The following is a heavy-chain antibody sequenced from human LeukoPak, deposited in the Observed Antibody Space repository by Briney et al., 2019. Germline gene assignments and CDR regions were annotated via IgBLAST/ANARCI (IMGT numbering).Heavy chain of an antibody. D-gene: IGHD1-26*01. CDR3: ARDTGGPHSGFEI. Sequence: SETLFLTCTVSGGSTSSYYWSWICHSPGKGLERIGYIYNSGSTNYNPSLKSRVTISVDTSKNQFSLKLSSVTAADTAVYYCARDTGGPHSGFEIWGQGTMVTVSS. J-gene: IGHJ3*02. CDR2: IYNSGST. CDR1: GGSTSSYY. V-gene: IGHV4-59*01.